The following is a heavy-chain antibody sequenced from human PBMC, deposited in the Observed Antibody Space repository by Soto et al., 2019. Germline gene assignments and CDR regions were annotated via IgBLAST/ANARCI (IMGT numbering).Heavy chain of an antibody. J-gene: IGHJ4*02. CDR3: ARAPRGNYDYPSYFDY. CDR1: GGSISSYY. D-gene: IGHD3-16*01. V-gene: IGHV4-59*01. Sequence: SETLSLTCTVSGGSISSYYWSWIRQPPGKGLEWIGYIYYSGSTNYNPSLKSRVTISVDTSKNQFSLKLSSVTAADTAVYYCARAPRGNYDYPSYFDYWGQGTLVTVS. CDR2: IYYSGST.